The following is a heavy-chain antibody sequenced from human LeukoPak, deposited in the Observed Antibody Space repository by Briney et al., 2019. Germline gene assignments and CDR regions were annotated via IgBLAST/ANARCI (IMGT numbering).Heavy chain of an antibody. D-gene: IGHD4-23*01. CDR2: IKQDGSEK. CDR1: GFTLSSGG. V-gene: IGHV3-7*01. J-gene: IGHJ4*02. Sequence: GRTLRLSCAASGFTLSSGGMSWVRQDPGKELEWVANIKQDGSEKYYVDSVKGRFTISRDNAKNSLYLQMNSLRAADTAVYYCASRNSLFIWGQGTLVTVSS. CDR3: ASRNSLFI.